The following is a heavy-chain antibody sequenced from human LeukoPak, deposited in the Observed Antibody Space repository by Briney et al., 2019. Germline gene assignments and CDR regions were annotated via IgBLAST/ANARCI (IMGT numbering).Heavy chain of an antibody. Sequence: SETLSLTCAVYGGSLSGSYWSWIRQPPGEGLEWIGEINHSGSANYNPSLKSRVTLSIDKSKNQFSLNLNTVTAADTAVYYCARARRDSGYYKVDYWGQGTLVTVSS. J-gene: IGHJ4*02. CDR1: GGSLSGSY. CDR2: INHSGSA. CDR3: ARARRDSGYYKVDY. V-gene: IGHV4-34*01. D-gene: IGHD3-3*01.